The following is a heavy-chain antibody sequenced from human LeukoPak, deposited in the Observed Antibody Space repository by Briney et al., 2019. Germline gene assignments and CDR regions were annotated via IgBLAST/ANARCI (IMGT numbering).Heavy chain of an antibody. Sequence: GGSLRLSRAAHRFTFRSYSMNSGRQAPGKGLEWVSSISSSSSYIYYADSVKGRFTISRDNAKNSLYLQMNSLRAEDTAVYYCARVGNSYASSGYYNYWGQGTLVTVSS. CDR2: ISSSSSYI. V-gene: IGHV3-21*01. CDR1: RFTFRSYS. J-gene: IGHJ4*02. CDR3: ARVGNSYASSGYYNY. D-gene: IGHD3-22*01.